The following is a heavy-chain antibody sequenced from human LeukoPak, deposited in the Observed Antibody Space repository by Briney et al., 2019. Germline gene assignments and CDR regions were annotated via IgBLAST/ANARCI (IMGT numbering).Heavy chain of an antibody. D-gene: IGHD3-9*01. CDR1: GFTFSNYA. V-gene: IGHV3-21*01. Sequence: GGSLRLSCAASGFTFSNYAMSWVRQAPGKGLEWVSRISGSGSYIYYADSVKGRFTISRDNAKNFLYLQMNSLRAEDTAVYYCARTYYDILTGYNPYFDYWGQGILVTVSS. CDR2: ISGSGSYI. J-gene: IGHJ4*02. CDR3: ARTYYDILTGYNPYFDY.